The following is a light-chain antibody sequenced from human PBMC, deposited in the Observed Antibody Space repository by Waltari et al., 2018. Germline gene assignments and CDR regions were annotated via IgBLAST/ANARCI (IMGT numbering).Light chain of an antibody. V-gene: IGKV4-1*01. J-gene: IGKJ1*01. CDR3: QQYYTTPRT. Sequence: DIVMTQSPDSLAVSLGERAPITCKSSQSVLFITNNKNYLAWFQQKPGQPPKMLIYWASTRESGVPDRFSGSGSGTDFTLTISSLQAEDAAVYYCQQYYTTPRTFGQGTKVEIK. CDR2: WAS. CDR1: QSVLFITNNKNY.